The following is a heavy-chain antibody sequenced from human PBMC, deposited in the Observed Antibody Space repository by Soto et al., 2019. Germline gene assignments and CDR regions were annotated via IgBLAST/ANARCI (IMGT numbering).Heavy chain of an antibody. CDR1: GFTFSSYA. D-gene: IGHD2-2*02. CDR2: ISGSGGST. V-gene: IGHV3-23*01. Sequence: GESLKLSCAASGFTFSSYAMSWVRQAPGKGLEWVSAISGSGGSTYYADSVKGRFTISRDNSKNTLYLQMNSLRAEDTAVYYCARDVGDIVVVPAAIDPWGQGTLVTVSS. J-gene: IGHJ5*02. CDR3: ARDVGDIVVVPAAIDP.